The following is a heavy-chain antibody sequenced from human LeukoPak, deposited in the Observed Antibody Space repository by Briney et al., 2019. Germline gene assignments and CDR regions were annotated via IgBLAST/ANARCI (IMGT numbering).Heavy chain of an antibody. J-gene: IGHJ4*02. D-gene: IGHD3-10*01. CDR2: VSGGGAST. V-gene: IGHV3-23*01. Sequence: GGSLRLSCAASGFTFSNYAMSWVRQAPGKGLEGVSSVSGGGASTYYADSVKGRFTISRDNPNNMVHLQMNSLRAEDTAIYYCAKEGTYMGRGPYVENWGQGTLVTVSS. CDR1: GFTFSNYA. CDR3: AKEGTYMGRGPYVEN.